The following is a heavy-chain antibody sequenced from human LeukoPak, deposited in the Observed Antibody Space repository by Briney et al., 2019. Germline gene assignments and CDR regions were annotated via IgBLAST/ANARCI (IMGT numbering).Heavy chain of an antibody. V-gene: IGHV3-23*01. CDR1: GFAFSNSA. J-gene: IGHJ4*02. CDR2: IGNTGST. Sequence: GGSLRLSCAASGFAFSNSAMSWVRQAPGKGLEWVAAIGNTGSTYYGDSGKGRLTISRDNSKSTLYLQMNSLRAEDTAIYYCAKDLYDSSAHHPYFDKWGRGTLVTVSS. D-gene: IGHD3-22*01. CDR3: AKDLYDSSAHHPYFDK.